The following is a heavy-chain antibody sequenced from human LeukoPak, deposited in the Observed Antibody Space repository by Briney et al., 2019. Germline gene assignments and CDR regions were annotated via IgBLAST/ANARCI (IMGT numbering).Heavy chain of an antibody. V-gene: IGHV3-30-3*01. D-gene: IGHD3-3*02. J-gene: IGHJ4*02. CDR3: AGDFLLAYYFDY. Sequence: PGGSLRLSCAASGFTFSSYAMHWVRQAPGKGLEWVAVISYDGSNKYYADSVKGRFTISRDNSKNTLYLQMNSLRAEDTAVYYCAGDFLLAYYFDYWGQGTLVTVSS. CDR1: GFTFSSYA. CDR2: ISYDGSNK.